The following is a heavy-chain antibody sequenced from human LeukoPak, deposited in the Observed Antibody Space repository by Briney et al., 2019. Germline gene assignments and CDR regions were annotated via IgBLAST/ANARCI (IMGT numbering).Heavy chain of an antibody. D-gene: IGHD6-13*01. Sequence: PGGSLRLSCAASGFTFSSYGMHWVRQAPGKGLEWVAVIWYDGSNKYYADSVKGRFTISRDNSKNTLYLQMNSLRAEDTAVYYCATAGYSSSWRDYWGQGTLVTVSS. CDR1: GFTFSSYG. V-gene: IGHV3-33*01. CDR3: ATAGYSSSWRDY. CDR2: IWYDGSNK. J-gene: IGHJ4*02.